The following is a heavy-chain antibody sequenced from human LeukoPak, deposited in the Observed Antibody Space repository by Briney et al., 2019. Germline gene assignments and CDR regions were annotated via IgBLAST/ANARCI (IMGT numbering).Heavy chain of an antibody. J-gene: IGHJ5*02. Sequence: GGSLRLSCAASGFTVSSNYMSWVRQAPGKGLEWVSVIYSGGSTYYADSVKGRFTISRDNSKNTLYLQMNSLRAEDTAVYYCARERPFSSGWYPGWFDPWGQGTLVTVSS. D-gene: IGHD6-19*01. CDR3: ARERPFSSGWYPGWFDP. V-gene: IGHV3-53*01. CDR2: IYSGGST. CDR1: GFTVSSNY.